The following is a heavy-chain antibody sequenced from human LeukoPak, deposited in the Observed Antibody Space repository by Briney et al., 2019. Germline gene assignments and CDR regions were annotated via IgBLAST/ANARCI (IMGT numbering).Heavy chain of an antibody. J-gene: IGHJ4*02. CDR1: GGSISSGGYY. Sequence: SQTLSLTCTVSGGSISSGGYYWSWIRQHPGKGLEWIGYIYYSGSTYYNPSLKSRVTISVDTSKNQFSLKLSSVTAADTAVYYCARFIIEKYYFDYWGQGTLVTVSS. CDR2: IYYSGST. CDR3: ARFIIEKYYFDY. V-gene: IGHV4-31*03.